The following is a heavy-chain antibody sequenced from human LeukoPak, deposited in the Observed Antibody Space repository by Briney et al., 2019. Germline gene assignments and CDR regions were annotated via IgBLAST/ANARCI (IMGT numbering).Heavy chain of an antibody. CDR2: IYYSGST. J-gene: IGHJ4*02. V-gene: IGHV4-59*01. Sequence: KTSETLSLTCTVSGGSITSNYWSWIRQPPGKGLEWIGYIYYSGSTNYNPSLKSRVTISVDTSKNQFSLRLSSVTAADTAVYYCARLPPTDSSGYYHFDYWGQGTLVTVSS. D-gene: IGHD3-22*01. CDR3: ARLPPTDSSGYYHFDY. CDR1: GGSITSNY.